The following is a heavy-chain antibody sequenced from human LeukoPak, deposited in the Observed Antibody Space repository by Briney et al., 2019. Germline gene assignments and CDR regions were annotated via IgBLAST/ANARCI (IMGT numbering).Heavy chain of an antibody. V-gene: IGHV3-23*01. J-gene: IGHJ6*02. D-gene: IGHD3-10*01. CDR1: RFTFSGYA. CDR3: AKCVGRAVMSEQVYYYLGMDV. Sequence: GGSLRLSCAASRFTFSGYAMSWVRQTPGKGLEWVSAVSDSGSSAYYADSVKGRFTISRDNSENTLYLQMNSLSAEDTAVYYCAKCVGRAVMSEQVYYYLGMDVWGQGTMVTVSS. CDR2: VSDSGSSA.